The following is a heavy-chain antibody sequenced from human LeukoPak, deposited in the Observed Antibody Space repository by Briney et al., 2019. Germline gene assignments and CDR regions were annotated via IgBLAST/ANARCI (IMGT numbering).Heavy chain of an antibody. V-gene: IGHV3-23*01. CDR3: ARDVWTRRITSFDI. J-gene: IGHJ3*02. D-gene: IGHD1-14*01. CDR1: GFTFSTYA. CDR2: ILSSGVAT. Sequence: PGGSLRLSCAASGFTFSTYALTWVRQAPGKGLEWVSAILSSGVATYYADSVKGRFTISRDNSKNTLYLQMNSLRADDTAVYYCARDVWTRRITSFDIWGQGTMVTVSS.